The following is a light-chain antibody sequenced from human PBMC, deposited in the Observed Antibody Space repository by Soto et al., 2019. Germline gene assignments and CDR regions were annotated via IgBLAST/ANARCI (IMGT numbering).Light chain of an antibody. J-gene: IGLJ1*01. CDR2: RNY. CDR3: AAWDDSLNGPV. V-gene: IGLV1-44*01. CDR1: SSNIGRNS. Sequence: QPVLTQPPSASGTPGQRVTISCSGSSSNIGRNSVNWYQQLPGTAPKLLVYRNYQRPSGVPDRFSGSKSGTSASLAISGLQSEDEADYYCAAWDDSLNGPVFGTGTKLTVL.